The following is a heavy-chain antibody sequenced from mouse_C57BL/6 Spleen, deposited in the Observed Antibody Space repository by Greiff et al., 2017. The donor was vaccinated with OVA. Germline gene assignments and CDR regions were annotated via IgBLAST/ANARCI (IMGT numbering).Heavy chain of an antibody. CDR2: IWSGGST. CDR1: GFSLTSYG. Sequence: VKLVESGPGLVQPSQSLSITCTVSGFSLTSYGVHWVRQSPGKGLEWLGVIWSGGSTDYNAAFISRLSISKDNSKSQVFFKMNSLQADDTAIYYCARNNYSNPYYAMDYWGQGTSVTVSS. D-gene: IGHD2-5*01. CDR3: ARNNYSNPYYAMDY. J-gene: IGHJ4*01. V-gene: IGHV2-2*01.